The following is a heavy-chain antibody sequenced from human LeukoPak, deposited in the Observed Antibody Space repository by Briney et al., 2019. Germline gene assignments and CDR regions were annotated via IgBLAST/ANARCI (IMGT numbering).Heavy chain of an antibody. CDR3: ARDEGSGSFYY. CDR1: GGSISSFY. Sequence: SETLSLTCTVSGGSISSFYWSWIRQSAGKGLEWIGHINTSGDTNSNPSLKSRVTMSVDTSKNQFSLNLKSVTAADTAVYSCARDEGSGSFYYWGQGTLVTVSS. D-gene: IGHD3-10*01. J-gene: IGHJ4*02. V-gene: IGHV4-4*07. CDR2: INTSGDT.